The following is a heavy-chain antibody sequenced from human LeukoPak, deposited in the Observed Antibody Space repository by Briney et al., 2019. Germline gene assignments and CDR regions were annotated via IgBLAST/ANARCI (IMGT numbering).Heavy chain of an antibody. CDR1: GFTFSSYW. CDR2: IKSKTDGGTT. J-gene: IGHJ4*02. Sequence: PGGSLRLSCAASGFTFSSYWMSWVRQAPGKGREWVGRIKSKTDGGTTDYAAPVKGRFTISRDDSKNTLYLQMNSLKTEDTAVYYCTTESYYYDSSGYRDYWGQGTLVTVSS. CDR3: TTESYYYDSSGYRDY. D-gene: IGHD3-22*01. V-gene: IGHV3-15*01.